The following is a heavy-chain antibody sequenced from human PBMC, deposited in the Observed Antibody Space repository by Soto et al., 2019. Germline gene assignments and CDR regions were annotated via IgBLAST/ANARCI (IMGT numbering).Heavy chain of an antibody. CDR1: GFTFSRYG. Sequence: QVQLVESGGGVVQPGRSLRLSYATSGFTFSRYGIHWVRQAPGKGLEWVAVTSHDGTNKYYTDSVKGRFIISRDNSKNTLYLEMNSLRAEDTAVYYCAKETVATIRPTRIYYYYGLDVWGQGTTVSVSS. D-gene: IGHD5-12*01. V-gene: IGHV3-30*18. CDR3: AKETVATIRPTRIYYYYGLDV. J-gene: IGHJ6*02. CDR2: TSHDGTNK.